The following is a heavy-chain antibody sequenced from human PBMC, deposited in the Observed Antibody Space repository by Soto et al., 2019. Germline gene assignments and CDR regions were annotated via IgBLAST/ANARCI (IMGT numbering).Heavy chain of an antibody. CDR3: ASWGSSRTGEGRLDY. V-gene: IGHV1-69*01. D-gene: IGHD6-6*01. J-gene: IGHJ4*02. CDR1: GGTFSSYA. Sequence: QVQLVQSGAEVKKPGSSVKVSCKASGGTFSSYAIGWVRQAPGQGLEWMGGIIPIFGTANYAQKFQGRVTITADESTRTAYMELSSLRSEDTAVYDCASWGSSRTGEGRLDYLCQGTLVTVSS. CDR2: IIPIFGTA.